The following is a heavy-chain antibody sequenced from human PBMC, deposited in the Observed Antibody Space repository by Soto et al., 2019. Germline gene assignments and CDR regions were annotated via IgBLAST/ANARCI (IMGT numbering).Heavy chain of an antibody. J-gene: IGHJ4*02. CDR1: GFTFSSYA. V-gene: IGHV3-30-3*01. CDR3: GRCTSTSCHLGSDY. CDR2: ISHDGINK. D-gene: IGHD2-2*01. Sequence: GGSLRLSCTASGFTFSSYAMNWVRQAPGKGLEWVALISHDGINKYYADSVRGRFTISRDSSTNTLYLQMNSLRAADTAVYYCGRCTSTSCHLGSDYWGQGTLVTVSS.